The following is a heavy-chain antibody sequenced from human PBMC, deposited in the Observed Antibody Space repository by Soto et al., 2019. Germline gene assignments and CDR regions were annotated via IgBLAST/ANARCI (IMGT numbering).Heavy chain of an antibody. Sequence: QVPVVQSGAEVKKPGASVKISCKASGYSFTTYAMHWVRQAPGQRLEWMAWINGGNGNTKYSQKFQDRVTITRDTSANIAYMELSSLRSEDSAVYYCARGKGMEENYYYHGMDVWGQGTTVSVS. V-gene: IGHV1-3*01. CDR3: ARGKGMEENYYYHGMDV. CDR2: INGGNGNT. D-gene: IGHD1-1*01. J-gene: IGHJ6*02. CDR1: GYSFTTYA.